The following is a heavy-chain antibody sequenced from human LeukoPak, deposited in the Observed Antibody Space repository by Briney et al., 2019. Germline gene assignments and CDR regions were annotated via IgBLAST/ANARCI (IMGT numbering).Heavy chain of an antibody. D-gene: IGHD3-16*02. J-gene: IGHJ4*02. V-gene: IGHV4-34*01. CDR1: GGSFSGYY. CDR3: AVSSYTGGLDY. CDR2: INHSGST. Sequence: SETLSLTCAVYGGSFSGYYWSWIRQPPGKGLEWIGEINHSGSTNYNPSLKSRVTISVDASKNQFSLKLSSVTAADTAVYYCAVSSYTGGLDYWGQGTLVTVSP.